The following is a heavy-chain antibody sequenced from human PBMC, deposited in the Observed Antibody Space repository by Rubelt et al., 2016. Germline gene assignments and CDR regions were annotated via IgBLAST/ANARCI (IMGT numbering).Heavy chain of an antibody. CDR1: GGSISSYY. D-gene: IGHD3-10*01. Sequence: QVQLQESGPGLVKPSETLSLTCTVSGGSISSYYWSWIRQPPGKGLEWIGYIYYRGSTNYTPSPKSRGTISGDTSKNQFSRKLSSVTAADTAVYYCARGSGSGIGAFDIWGQGTMVAVSS. V-gene: IGHV4-59*01. CDR2: IYYRGST. CDR3: ARGSGSGIGAFDI. J-gene: IGHJ3*02.